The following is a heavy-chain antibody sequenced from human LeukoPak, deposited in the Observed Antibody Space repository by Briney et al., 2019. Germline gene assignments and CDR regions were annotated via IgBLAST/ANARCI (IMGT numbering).Heavy chain of an antibody. Sequence: TGGSLRLSCAASGFTFSSYAMSWVRQAPGKGLEWVSAISGSGGSTYYADSVKGRFTISRDNSKDTLYLQMNSLRAEDTAVYYCAKLPYGDPYYYYYYMDVWGKGTTVTVSS. CDR2: ISGSGGST. CDR3: AKLPYGDPYYYYYYMDV. J-gene: IGHJ6*03. D-gene: IGHD4-17*01. V-gene: IGHV3-23*01. CDR1: GFTFSSYA.